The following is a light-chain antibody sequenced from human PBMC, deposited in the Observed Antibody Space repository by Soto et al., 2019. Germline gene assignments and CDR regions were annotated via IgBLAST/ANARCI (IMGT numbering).Light chain of an antibody. Sequence: EIVLTQSPATLSLSAGERATLSCRASQNIVTYLDWYQQKPGQSPRLLIFDASSRATANPARFSGSGSGTDFTLTISSLEPEGFALYHCLQRSAWPLTFGPGTKVDIK. J-gene: IGKJ3*01. CDR3: LQRSAWPLT. CDR1: QNIVTY. V-gene: IGKV3-11*01. CDR2: DAS.